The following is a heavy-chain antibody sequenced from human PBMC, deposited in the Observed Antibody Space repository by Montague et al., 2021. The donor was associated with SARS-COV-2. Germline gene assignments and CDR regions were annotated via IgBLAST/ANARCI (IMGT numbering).Heavy chain of an antibody. CDR1: GGSFSTYS. CDR3: ARLGDGVVPSPILGVGPYSSYSYMDV. Sequence: SETLSLTCAVHGGSFSTYSWNWIRQPPGKGLEWIGEIHHGGSTNYNPSLKSRVTISADTSKNQFSLKLTSVAAADTAVYYCARLGDGVVPSPILGVGPYSSYSYMDVWGKGTPVTVSS. D-gene: IGHD3-10*01. V-gene: IGHV4-34*01. J-gene: IGHJ6*03. CDR2: IHHGGST.